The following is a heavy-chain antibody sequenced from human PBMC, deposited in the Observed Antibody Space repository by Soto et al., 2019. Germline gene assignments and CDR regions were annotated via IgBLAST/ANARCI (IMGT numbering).Heavy chain of an antibody. CDR3: ARQVFPAWLGELTPPFDY. CDR2: IYYSGST. CDR1: GGSISSSSYY. D-gene: IGHD3-10*01. J-gene: IGHJ4*01. Sequence: SETLSLTCTVSGGSISSSSYYWGWIRQPPGKGLEWIGSIYYSGSTYYNPSLKSRVTISVDTSKNQFSLKLSSVTAADTAVYYCARQVFPAWLGELTPPFDYWGHGTQVTVYS. V-gene: IGHV4-39*01.